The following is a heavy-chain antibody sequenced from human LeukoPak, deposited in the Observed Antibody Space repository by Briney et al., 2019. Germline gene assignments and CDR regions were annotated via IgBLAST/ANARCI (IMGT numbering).Heavy chain of an antibody. Sequence: ASVKVSCKVSGYTLTELSMHWVRQAPGKGLEWMGGFDPEDGETIYAQKFQGRVTMTEDTSTDTAYMELSSLRSEDTAVYYRATYTPKKDYYYGMDVWGQGTTVTVSS. CDR1: GYTLTELS. J-gene: IGHJ6*02. CDR2: FDPEDGET. V-gene: IGHV1-24*01. D-gene: IGHD2-2*02. CDR3: ATYTPKKDYYYGMDV.